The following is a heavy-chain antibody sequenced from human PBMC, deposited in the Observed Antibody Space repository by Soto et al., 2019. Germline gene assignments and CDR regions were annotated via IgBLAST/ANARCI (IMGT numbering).Heavy chain of an antibody. J-gene: IGHJ6*02. Sequence: QVQLVQSGAEVKKPGSSVKVSCTASGGTFSRNAINWVRQAPGQGLEWMGGIIPILGTPNYARKFQARVTITADKSTSTAYMELSSLISGDMAAYYCATAWFGLSRGGSRGSCGMDVWGQGTTVSVSS. V-gene: IGHV1-69*06. CDR1: GGTFSRNA. D-gene: IGHD3-10*01. CDR2: IIPILGTP. CDR3: ATAWFGLSRGGSRGSCGMDV.